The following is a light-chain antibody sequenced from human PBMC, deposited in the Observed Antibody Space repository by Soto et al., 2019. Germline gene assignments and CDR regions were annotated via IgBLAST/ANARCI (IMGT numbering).Light chain of an antibody. CDR3: QQYNSYST. Sequence: DIQMTQSPSTLSAFVGDRVTITCRASQSISSWLAWYQQKPGKAPKLLIYDSSTLESGVPSRFSGSGSGTEFTLTGSSLQPDDFATYFCQQYNSYSTFRQGTKVEIK. J-gene: IGKJ1*01. V-gene: IGKV1-5*01. CDR2: DSS. CDR1: QSISSW.